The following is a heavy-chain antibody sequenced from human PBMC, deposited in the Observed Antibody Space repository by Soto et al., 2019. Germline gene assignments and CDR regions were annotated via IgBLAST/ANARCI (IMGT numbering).Heavy chain of an antibody. J-gene: IGHJ3*02. Sequence: QLQLQESGPGLVKPSETLSLTCTVSGGSISSSSYYWGWIRQPPGKGLEWIGSIYYSGSTYYNPSLKSRVTIPVATSKSQCALKLSSVTAADTAVYYCARQLTVVPAATAAFDIWGQGTMVTVSS. D-gene: IGHD2-2*01. V-gene: IGHV4-39*01. CDR2: IYYSGST. CDR1: GGSISSSSYY. CDR3: ARQLTVVPAATAAFDI.